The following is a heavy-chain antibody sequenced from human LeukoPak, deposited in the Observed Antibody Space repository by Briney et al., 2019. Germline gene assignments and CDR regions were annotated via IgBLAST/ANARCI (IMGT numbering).Heavy chain of an antibody. CDR1: GGSISSYY. D-gene: IGHD6-13*01. CDR2: TSTSGST. J-gene: IGHJ4*02. Sequence: SETLSLTCTISGGSISSYYWSWIRQPAGKGLEWSGRTSTSGSTNYNPSFKSRVTMSVDTSKNKFSLKLSSVTAADTAVYFCARTIAAAGTSYFDYWGQGTLVTVSS. V-gene: IGHV4-4*07. CDR3: ARTIAAAGTSYFDY.